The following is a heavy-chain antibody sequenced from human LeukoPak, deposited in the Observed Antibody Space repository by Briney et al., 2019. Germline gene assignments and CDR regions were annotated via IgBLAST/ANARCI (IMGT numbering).Heavy chain of an antibody. V-gene: IGHV4-59*12. CDR1: GGSLSSYY. CDR3: AIDDVGAFDI. Sequence: SETLSLTCTGSGGSLSSYYWSWVRQPPGKGLEWIGYIYYSGSTNYNPSLKSRVTISVDTSKNQPSLKLSSVTAADTAVYYCAIDDVGAFDIWGQGTMVTVSS. J-gene: IGHJ3*02. CDR2: IYYSGST.